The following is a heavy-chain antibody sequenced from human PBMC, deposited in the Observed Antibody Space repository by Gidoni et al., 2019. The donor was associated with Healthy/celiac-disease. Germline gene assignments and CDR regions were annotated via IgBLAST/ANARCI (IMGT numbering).Heavy chain of an antibody. CDR1: GFTFSSYA. CDR3: AREQTIDYGGNSYYYYGMDV. D-gene: IGHD4-17*01. J-gene: IGHJ6*02. Sequence: QVQLVESGGGGVQPGRSLRLSCAASGFTFSSYAMHWVRQAPGKGLEWGAVISYDGSNKYYADSVKGRFTISRDNSKNTLYLQMNSLRAEDTAVYYCAREQTIDYGGNSYYYYGMDVWGQGTTVTVSS. V-gene: IGHV3-30*04. CDR2: ISYDGSNK.